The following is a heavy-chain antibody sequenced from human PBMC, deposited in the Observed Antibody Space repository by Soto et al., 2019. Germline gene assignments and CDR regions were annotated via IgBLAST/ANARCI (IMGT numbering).Heavy chain of an antibody. Sequence: QVQLQESGPGLVKPSETLSLTCTVSGGSIGSHYWSWIRQPPGEGLEWIGRASYSGSPSYNPSLKSPVTISIDTSKNQFSLKLTSVTAADTAVYYCARQWGGDYWGQGILVTVSS. CDR1: GGSIGSHY. D-gene: IGHD1-26*01. J-gene: IGHJ4*02. CDR2: ASYSGSP. CDR3: ARQWGGDY. V-gene: IGHV4-59*08.